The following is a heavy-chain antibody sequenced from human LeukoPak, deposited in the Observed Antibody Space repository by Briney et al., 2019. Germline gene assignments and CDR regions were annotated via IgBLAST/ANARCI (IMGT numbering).Heavy chain of an antibody. CDR2: IYYSGST. Sequence: SETLSLTCTVSGGSTSSYYWSWIRQPPGKGLEWIGYIYYSGSTNYNPSLKSRVTISVDTSKNQFSPKLSSVTAADTAVYYCARSREDYGDYVAATNWFDPWGQGTLVTVSS. V-gene: IGHV4-59*01. J-gene: IGHJ5*02. D-gene: IGHD4-17*01. CDR1: GGSTSSYY. CDR3: ARSREDYGDYVAATNWFDP.